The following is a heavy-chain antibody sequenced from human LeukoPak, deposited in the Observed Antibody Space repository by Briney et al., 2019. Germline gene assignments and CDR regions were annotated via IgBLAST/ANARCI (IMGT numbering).Heavy chain of an antibody. CDR3: ARPRNKWEAIDH. V-gene: IGHV3-7*01. CDR2: IREDGVDK. Sequence: PGGSLRLSCAASGFTFSNAWMSWVRQAPGKGLEWVANIREDGVDKFYVDSVKGRFTISRDNAKNSLSLQMNSLRAEDTAVYYCARPRNKWEAIDHWGQGTLVTVSS. J-gene: IGHJ4*02. D-gene: IGHD1-26*01. CDR1: GFTFSNAW.